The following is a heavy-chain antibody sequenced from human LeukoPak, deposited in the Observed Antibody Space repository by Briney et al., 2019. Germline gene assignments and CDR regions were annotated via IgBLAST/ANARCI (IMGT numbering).Heavy chain of an antibody. CDR1: GYSFTSYW. V-gene: IGHV5-51*01. CDR2: IYPGDSRT. J-gene: IGHJ5*02. Sequence: GESLKISCKGSGYSFTSYWIGWVRQTPGKGLEWMGVIYPGDSRTRYNPSFEGQVTISADKSINTAYLQWSSLKASDTAMYYCACREFYSPWPGPWGQGTLVTVST. D-gene: IGHD5-18*01. CDR3: ACREFYSPWPGP.